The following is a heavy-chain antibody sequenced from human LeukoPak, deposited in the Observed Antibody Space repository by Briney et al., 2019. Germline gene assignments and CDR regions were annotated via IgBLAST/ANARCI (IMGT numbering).Heavy chain of an antibody. J-gene: IGHJ4*02. CDR1: GFIVSSNY. CDR2: IYRGGST. Sequence: GGSLRLSCEASGFIVSSNYMSWVRQAPGKGLEWVSVIYRGGSTYYAGSVKGRFTISRDNSKNTLYLQMNSLRAEDTAVYYCARNEDYFDYWGQGTLVTVFS. CDR3: ARNEDYFDY. V-gene: IGHV3-53*01.